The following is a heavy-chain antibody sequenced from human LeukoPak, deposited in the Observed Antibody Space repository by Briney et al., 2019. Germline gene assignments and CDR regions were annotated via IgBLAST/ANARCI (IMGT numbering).Heavy chain of an antibody. CDR1: GGSISSYY. D-gene: IGHD3/OR15-3a*01. J-gene: IGHJ4*02. V-gene: IGHV4-4*07. Sequence: TSETLSLTCTVSGGSISSYYWSWIRQPAGKGLEWIGRIYTSGCTNYNPSLKSRVTMSVDTSKDQFSLKLSSVTAADTAVYYCASLGDWLSLEYWGQGTLVTVSS. CDR2: IYTSGCT. CDR3: ASLGDWLSLEY.